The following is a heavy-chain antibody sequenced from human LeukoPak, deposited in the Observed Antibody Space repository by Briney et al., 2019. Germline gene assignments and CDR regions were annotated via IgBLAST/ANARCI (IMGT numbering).Heavy chain of an antibody. CDR2: IIPILGIA. D-gene: IGHD5-18*01. Sequence: ASVKVSCKASGGTFSSYAISWVRPAPGQGLEWMGRIIPILGIANYAQKFQGRVTITADKSTSTAYMELSSLRSEDTAVYYCARVAAYTAVDYWGQGTLVTVSS. V-gene: IGHV1-69*04. CDR3: ARVAAYTAVDY. J-gene: IGHJ4*02. CDR1: GGTFSSYA.